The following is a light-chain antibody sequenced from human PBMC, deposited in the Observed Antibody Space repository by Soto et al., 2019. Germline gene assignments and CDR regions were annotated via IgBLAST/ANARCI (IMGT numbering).Light chain of an antibody. J-gene: IGKJ1*01. CDR3: MQGTHWPRT. CDR2: KVF. CDR1: QSLVYSNGNTY. Sequence: DVVVTQSPLSLPVTLGQPASISCRSSQSLVYSNGNTYLAWFQQRPGRSPRRLLYKVFIGASGVPDRFSGSGSGSEFTLTISRVEAEDVGVYYCMQGTHWPRTFGQGTKVEIK. V-gene: IGKV2-30*01.